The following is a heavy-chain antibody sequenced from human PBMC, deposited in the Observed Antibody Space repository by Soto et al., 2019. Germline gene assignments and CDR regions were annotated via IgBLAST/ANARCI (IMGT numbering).Heavy chain of an antibody. Sequence: VQLVESGGGLFQPGGSLRLSCAASGFTISAYWMSWVRQAPGKGLEWVANIKEDGSDNKYVDSVKGRFTISRDNAQNSRDMQMNSLRVEDTAVYRCAGYCASPSCRHDGGFDPWGQGTLVTVS. D-gene: IGHD2-2*01. CDR2: IKEDGSDN. CDR3: AGYCASPSCRHDGGFDP. V-gene: IGHV3-7*01. CDR1: GFTISAYW. J-gene: IGHJ5*02.